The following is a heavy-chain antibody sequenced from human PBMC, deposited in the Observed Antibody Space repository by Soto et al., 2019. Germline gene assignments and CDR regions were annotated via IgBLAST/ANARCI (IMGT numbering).Heavy chain of an antibody. D-gene: IGHD3-10*01. CDR2: FRGSGDDGTT. CDR1: GFTFSSYS. Sequence: EVQLLESGGGLVPPGGSLRLSCAASGFTFSSYSMSWVRQAPGKGLEWVSGFRGSGDDGTTYYADSVKGRFTISRDNSKNMRFLQGTSLRAEDTAIYYCAKKVNSGSGSQYFDYWGQGTLVTVSS. V-gene: IGHV3-23*01. J-gene: IGHJ4*02. CDR3: AKKVNSGSGSQYFDY.